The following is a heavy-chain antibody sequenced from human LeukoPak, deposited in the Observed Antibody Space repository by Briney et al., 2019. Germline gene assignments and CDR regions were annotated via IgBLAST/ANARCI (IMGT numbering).Heavy chain of an antibody. V-gene: IGHV1-18*01. Sequence: ASVKVSCKASGGTFSSYAISWVRQAPGQGLEWMGWISAYNGNTNYAQNLQGRVTMTTDTSASTAYMELRSLRSDDTAVYYCARDLARRIVGATPAYWGQGTLVTVSS. D-gene: IGHD1-26*01. CDR2: ISAYNGNT. CDR3: ARDLARRIVGATPAY. CDR1: GGTFSSYA. J-gene: IGHJ4*02.